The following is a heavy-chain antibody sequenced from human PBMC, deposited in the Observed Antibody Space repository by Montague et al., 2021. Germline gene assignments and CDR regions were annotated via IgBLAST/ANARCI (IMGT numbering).Heavy chain of an antibody. CDR3: ARVFSSWYVGWFDP. V-gene: IGHV4-39*07. CDR1: GASITRNIYY. CDR2: IYYSGNS. D-gene: IGHD6-13*01. J-gene: IGHJ5*02. Sequence: SETLSLTCTGSGASITRNIYYWGWIRQSPGNGLEWIGSIYYSGNSFYQPSLKSRITMAVDTSKNQFSLKLSSVTAADTAIYYCARVFSSWYVGWFDPWGQGTLVTVSS.